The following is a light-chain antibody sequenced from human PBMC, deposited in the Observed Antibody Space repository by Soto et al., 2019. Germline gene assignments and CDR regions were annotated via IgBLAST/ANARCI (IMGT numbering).Light chain of an antibody. CDR2: EVS. CDR1: SSDVGAYDY. J-gene: IGLJ1*01. Sequence: QSVLTQPASVSGSPGQSITISCTGTSSDVGAYDYVSWYQQHPDKAPKLMIYEVSNRPSGVSNRFSGSKSVNTATLTISGLQADDEADYYCSSYTSSSTRVFVTVTKVTVL. V-gene: IGLV2-14*03. CDR3: SSYTSSSTRV.